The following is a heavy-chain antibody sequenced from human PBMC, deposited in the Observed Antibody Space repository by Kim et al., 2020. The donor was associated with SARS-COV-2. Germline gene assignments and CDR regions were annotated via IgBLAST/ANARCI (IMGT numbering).Heavy chain of an antibody. D-gene: IGHD1-26*01. CDR3: AKGPYSGSYSYFDY. J-gene: IGHJ4*02. CDR1: GFTFSSYA. V-gene: IGHV3-23*01. Sequence: GGSLRLSCAASGFTFSSYAMSWVRQAPGKGLEWVSAISGSGGSTYYSDSVKGRFTISRDNSKNTLYLQMNSLRAEDTAVYYCAKGPYSGSYSYFDYWGQGTLVTVSS. CDR2: ISGSGGST.